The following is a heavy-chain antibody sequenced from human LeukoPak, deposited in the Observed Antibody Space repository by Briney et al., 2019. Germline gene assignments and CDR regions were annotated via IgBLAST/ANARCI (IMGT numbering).Heavy chain of an antibody. CDR2: INPNSGGT. J-gene: IGHJ6*03. Sequence: ASVKVSCKASGYTFTGYYMHWVRQAPGQGLEWMGWINPNSGGTNYAQKFQGRVTMTRDTSISTAYMELSRLRSDDTAVYYCARGYVDTDHYYYYYMDVWGKGTTVTVSS. D-gene: IGHD5-18*01. CDR3: ARGYVDTDHYYYYYMDV. V-gene: IGHV1-2*02. CDR1: GYTFTGYY.